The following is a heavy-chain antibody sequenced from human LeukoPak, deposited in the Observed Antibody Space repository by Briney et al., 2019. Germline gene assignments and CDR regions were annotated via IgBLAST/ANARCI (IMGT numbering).Heavy chain of an antibody. CDR2: IYYSGST. J-gene: IGHJ4*02. CDR3: ARDENYFDY. Sequence: SETLSLTCTVSGGSISSYYWSWIRQPPGKGLEWIGYIYYSGSTNYNPSLKSRVTISVDTSKNQFSLKLSSVTAADTAVYYCARDENYFDYWGQGTLVTVSS. CDR1: GGSISSYY. V-gene: IGHV4-59*01.